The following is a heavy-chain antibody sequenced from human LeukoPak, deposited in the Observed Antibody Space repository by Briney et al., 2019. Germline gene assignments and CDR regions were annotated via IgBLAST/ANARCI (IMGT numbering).Heavy chain of an antibody. CDR3: AREGAAAGRYFDY. V-gene: IGHV1-8*03. CDR2: MNPNTGNT. Sequence: GASVKLSCKASGYTFTSYDINWVRQAPGPGLEWMGWMNPNTGNTGYAQKFQGRVTITRNTSISTAYMELSSLRSEDTAVYYCAREGAAAGRYFDYWGQGTLVTVSS. CDR1: GYTFTSYD. J-gene: IGHJ4*02. D-gene: IGHD6-13*01.